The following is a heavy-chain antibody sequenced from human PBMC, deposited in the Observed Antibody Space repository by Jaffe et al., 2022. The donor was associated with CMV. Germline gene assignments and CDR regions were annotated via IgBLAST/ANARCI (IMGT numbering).Heavy chain of an antibody. D-gene: IGHD3-22*01. CDR1: GFVFGSAW. CDR3: TTWLD. CDR2: IKRQIDGGTT. Sequence: EVHLVESGGGLVKPGGSLRLSCEASGFVFGSAWMNWVRQAPGKGLEWLGLIKRQIDGGTTDYGAHVKGRFSISRDDSKNTVYLQMNSLKAEDTAVYYCTTWLDWGQGTLVTVSS. J-gene: IGHJ4*02. V-gene: IGHV3-15*01.